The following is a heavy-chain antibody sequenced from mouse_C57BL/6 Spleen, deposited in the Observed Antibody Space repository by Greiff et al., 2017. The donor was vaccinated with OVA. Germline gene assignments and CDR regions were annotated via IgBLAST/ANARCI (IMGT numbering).Heavy chain of an antibody. CDR3: ARSEGTFFGY. D-gene: IGHD3-3*01. CDR1: GYAFTNYL. V-gene: IGHV1-54*01. CDR2: INPGSGGT. J-gene: IGHJ2*01. Sequence: VQLQQSGAELVRPGTSVKVSCKASGYAFTNYLIEWVKQRPGQGLEWIGVINPGSGGTNYNEKFKGKATLTADKSSSTAYMQLSSLTSEDSAVYFCARSEGTFFGYWGQGTTLTVSS.